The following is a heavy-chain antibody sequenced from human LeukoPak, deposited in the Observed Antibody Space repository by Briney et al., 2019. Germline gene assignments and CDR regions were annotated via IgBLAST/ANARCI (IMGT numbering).Heavy chain of an antibody. CDR2: INPNSGGT. V-gene: IGHV1-2*02. D-gene: IGHD2-2*01. CDR3: ARGCQYQLLIFLYYYMDV. J-gene: IGHJ6*03. Sequence: ASVKVSCKASGYTFTGYYMHWVRQAPGQGLEWMGWINPNSGGTNYAQKFRGRVTMTRDTSISTAYMELSRLRSDDTAVYYCARGCQYQLLIFLYYYMDVWGQGATVTISS. CDR1: GYTFTGYY.